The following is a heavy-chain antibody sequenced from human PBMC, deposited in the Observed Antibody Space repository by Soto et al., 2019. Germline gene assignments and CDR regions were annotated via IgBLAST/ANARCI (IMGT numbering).Heavy chain of an antibody. CDR3: ATSTLGGYYYGMDV. CDR1: GFTFTTYT. Sequence: GGSLRLSCTASGFTFTTYTMNWVRQTPGKGLEWASSISSSSSYIYSADSVKGRFTVSRDNAKNSLYLQMNSLRADDTAVYYCATSTLGGYYYGMDVWGQGTTVTVSS. J-gene: IGHJ6*02. V-gene: IGHV3-21*01. CDR2: ISSSSSYI.